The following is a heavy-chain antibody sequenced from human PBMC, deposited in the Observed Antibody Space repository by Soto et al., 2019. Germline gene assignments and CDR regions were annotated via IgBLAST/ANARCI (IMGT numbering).Heavy chain of an antibody. V-gene: IGHV1-18*01. CDR1: GYTFTSYG. Sequence: QVQLVQSGAEVKKPGASVKVSCKASGYTFTSYGISWVRQAPGQGLEWMGWISAYNGNTNYAQKLQGRVTMTTDTSPSTAYTELRSLRSDDTAVYYCARVGCSSTSCPEHYFDYWGQGTLVTVSS. CDR3: ARVGCSSTSCPEHYFDY. J-gene: IGHJ4*02. CDR2: ISAYNGNT. D-gene: IGHD2-2*01.